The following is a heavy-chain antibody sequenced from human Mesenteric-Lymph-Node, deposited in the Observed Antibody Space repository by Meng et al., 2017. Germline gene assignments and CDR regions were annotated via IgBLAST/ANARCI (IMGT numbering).Heavy chain of an antibody. J-gene: IGHJ4*02. CDR1: GGSFSGYY. Sequence: QQVCAGLLKPSETLSLPFVVYGGSFSGYYWSWIRQPPGKGLEWIGEINHSGSTNYNPSLKSRVTISLDTSKNQFSLKLSSVTAADTAVYYCARFTFGGVIVIDYWGQGTLVTVSS. CDR2: INHSGST. CDR3: ARFTFGGVIVIDY. V-gene: IGHV4-34*01. D-gene: IGHD3-16*02.